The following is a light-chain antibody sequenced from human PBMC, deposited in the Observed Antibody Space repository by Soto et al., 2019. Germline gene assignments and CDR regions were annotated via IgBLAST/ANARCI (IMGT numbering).Light chain of an antibody. Sequence: EIVLTQSPATLSLSPGERATLSCRASQSVSIYLAWYQQKPGQAPRLLIYDASNRATGIPARFSGSGSGTDFTLTISSLEPEDFALYYCQQRSNWPLTFGGGTKGEIK. V-gene: IGKV3-11*01. CDR1: QSVSIY. J-gene: IGKJ4*01. CDR3: QQRSNWPLT. CDR2: DAS.